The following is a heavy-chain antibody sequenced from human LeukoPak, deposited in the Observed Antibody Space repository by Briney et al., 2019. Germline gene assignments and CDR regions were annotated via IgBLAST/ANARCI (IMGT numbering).Heavy chain of an antibody. CDR1: GGSISSFY. J-gene: IGHJ4*02. D-gene: IGHD2-2*01. V-gene: IGHV4-59*01. Sequence: SETLSLTCTVSGGSISSFYWHWIRQPPGKGLEWIGNIYYTGSTNYNPSLKSRVTISVDRSKNQFSLKLTSLTAADTAVHYCAREGCSSTSCSQTSFDSWGQGTLVSVSS. CDR2: IYYTGST. CDR3: AREGCSSTSCSQTSFDS.